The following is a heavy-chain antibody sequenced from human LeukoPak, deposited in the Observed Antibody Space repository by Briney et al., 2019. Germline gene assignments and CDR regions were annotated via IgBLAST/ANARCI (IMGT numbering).Heavy chain of an antibody. D-gene: IGHD5-18*01. CDR3: ARARQLTGSGMDV. V-gene: IGHV3-11*01. J-gene: IGHJ6*02. CDR1: GFTFSDYY. Sequence: GGSLRLSCAASGFTFSDYYTSWLRQAPGKGLEWISYISSSGSTIYYADSVKGRFTISRDNAKNSLYLQMNSLRAEDTAVYYCARARQLTGSGMDVWGQGTTVTVSS. CDR2: ISSSGSTI.